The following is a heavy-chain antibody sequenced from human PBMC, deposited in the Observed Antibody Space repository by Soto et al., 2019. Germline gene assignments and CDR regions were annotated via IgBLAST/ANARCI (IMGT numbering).Heavy chain of an antibody. D-gene: IGHD3-22*01. J-gene: IGHJ5*02. V-gene: IGHV1-58*01. Sequence: SVKVSCKASGFTFTSSAVQWVRQARGQRLEWIGWIVVGSGNTNYAQKFQERVTITRDMSTSTAYMELSSLRSEDTAVYYCARVKGLSYYDSSGSRWFDPWGQGTLVTVSS. CDR3: ARVKGLSYYDSSGSRWFDP. CDR1: GFTFTSSA. CDR2: IVVGSGNT.